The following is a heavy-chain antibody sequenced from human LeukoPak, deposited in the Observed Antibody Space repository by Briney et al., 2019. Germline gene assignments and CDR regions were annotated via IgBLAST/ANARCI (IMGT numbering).Heavy chain of an antibody. Sequence: SETLSLTCAASGGSISNTNRWSWVRQPPKQGLEWIGVISLTGLTHYNPSVESRVTVSLDKSKNQLSLNLTSVTAADTAVYYCSRENGAFSPFGYWGQGTLVTVLS. CDR3: SRENGAFSPFGY. D-gene: IGHD2-8*01. V-gene: IGHV4-4*02. CDR2: ISLTGLT. CDR1: GGSISNTNR. J-gene: IGHJ4*02.